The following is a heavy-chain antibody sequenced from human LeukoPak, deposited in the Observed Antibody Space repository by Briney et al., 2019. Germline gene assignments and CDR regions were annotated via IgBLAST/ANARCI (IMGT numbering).Heavy chain of an antibody. D-gene: IGHD3-10*01. Sequence: KTSETVSLTCTVSGGSISSSSYYWGWIRQPAGKGLEWIGRIYVRGGTNYNPSLKSRVTISVDTSKNQFSLRLSSVTAADTAVYYCARDHEWFGELLFPFDIWGQGTRVTVSS. J-gene: IGHJ3*02. CDR3: ARDHEWFGELLFPFDI. V-gene: IGHV4-61*02. CDR2: IYVRGGT. CDR1: GGSISSSSYY.